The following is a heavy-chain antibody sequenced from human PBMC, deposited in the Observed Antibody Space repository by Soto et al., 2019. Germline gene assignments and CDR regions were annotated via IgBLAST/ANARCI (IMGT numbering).Heavy chain of an antibody. J-gene: IGHJ4*02. CDR2: ISAYNGNT. V-gene: IGHV1-18*01. CDR3: ARGAPDYYDSPTPGDY. D-gene: IGHD3-22*01. Sequence: ASVKVSCKASGYTFTSYGISWVRQAPGQGLEWMGWISAYNGNTNYAQKLQGRVTMTTDTSTSTAYMELRSLRSGDTAVYYCARGAPDYYDSPTPGDYWGQGTLVTVSS. CDR1: GYTFTSYG.